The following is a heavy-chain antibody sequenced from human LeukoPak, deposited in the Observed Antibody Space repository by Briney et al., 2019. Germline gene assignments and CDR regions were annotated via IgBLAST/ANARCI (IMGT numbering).Heavy chain of an antibody. Sequence: GGSLRLSCAASGFTFSSYSMNWVRQAPGKGLEWVSYISSSSSTIYYADSVKGRFTISRDNAKNSLYLQMNSLRAEDTAVYYCARGSYRGFDPWGQGTLVTVSS. V-gene: IGHV3-48*01. CDR2: ISSSSSTI. CDR3: ARGSYRGFDP. D-gene: IGHD2-21*01. J-gene: IGHJ5*02. CDR1: GFTFSSYS.